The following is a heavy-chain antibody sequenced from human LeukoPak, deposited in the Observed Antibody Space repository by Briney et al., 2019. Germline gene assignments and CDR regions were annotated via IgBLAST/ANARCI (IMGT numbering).Heavy chain of an antibody. CDR1: GGSISSGGYS. CDR2: IYHSGST. Sequence: NPSETLSLTCAVSGGSISSGGYSWSWIRQPPGKGLEWIGYIYHSGSTYYNPSLKSRVTISVDRSKNQFSLKLSSVTAADTAVYYCASYYYDSSGYYPEYWGQGTLVTVSS. V-gene: IGHV4-30-2*01. J-gene: IGHJ4*02. CDR3: ASYYYDSSGYYPEY. D-gene: IGHD3-22*01.